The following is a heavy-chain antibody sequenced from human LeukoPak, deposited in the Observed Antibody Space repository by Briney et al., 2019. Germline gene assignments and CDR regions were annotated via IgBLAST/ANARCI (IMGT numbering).Heavy chain of an antibody. D-gene: IGHD6-19*01. J-gene: IGHJ4*02. CDR3: AKEYCSGCLYYFDS. CDR1: GFTFSNYG. V-gene: IGHV3-23*01. CDR2: IRRSGENT. Sequence: GGTLRLSCAASGFTFSNYGMSWVRQAPGKGLEWVSLIRRSGENTYYADSVKGRFTISRDNSKNTLYLQINSLRAEDTAVYYCAKEYCSGCLYYFDSWGQGTLVTVSS.